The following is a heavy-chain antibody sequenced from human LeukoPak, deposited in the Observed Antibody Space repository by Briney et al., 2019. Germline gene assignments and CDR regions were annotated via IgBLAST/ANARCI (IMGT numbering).Heavy chain of an antibody. V-gene: IGHV4-59*08. CDR1: GGSISSYY. CDR2: IYYSGST. J-gene: IGHJ4*02. Sequence: SETLSLTCTVSGGSISSYYWSWIRQPPGKRLEWIGYIYYSGSTNYNPSLKSRVTISVDTSKNQFSLKLSSVTAADTAVYYCARLYYDSSGSYYFDYWGQGTLVTVSS. CDR3: ARLYYDSSGSYYFDY. D-gene: IGHD3-22*01.